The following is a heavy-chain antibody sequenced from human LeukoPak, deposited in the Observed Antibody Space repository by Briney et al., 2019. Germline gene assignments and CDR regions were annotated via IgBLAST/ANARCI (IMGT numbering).Heavy chain of an antibody. Sequence: ASVKVSCKASGYTFTGYYMHWVRQAPGQGLEWMGWINPNSGGTNYAQKFQGRVTMTRNTSISTAYMELSSLRSEDTAVYYCARGPGRIQLWGQGTLVTVSS. V-gene: IGHV1-2*02. D-gene: IGHD5-18*01. CDR3: ARGPGRIQL. CDR2: INPNSGGT. J-gene: IGHJ4*02. CDR1: GYTFTGYY.